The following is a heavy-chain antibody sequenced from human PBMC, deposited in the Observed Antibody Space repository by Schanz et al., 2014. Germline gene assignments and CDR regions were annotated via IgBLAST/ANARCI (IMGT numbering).Heavy chain of an antibody. CDR2: ISHSGGSK. V-gene: IGHV3-23*01. J-gene: IGHJ6*02. CDR1: GFTFSNYA. D-gene: IGHD2-15*01. CDR3: AKGMGYCSGGTCYDYYYYGLDV. Sequence: EVQLLESGGGLVRPGGSLRLSCAASGFTFSNYAMSWVRQAPGKGLEWVSSISHSGGSKYYADSVKGRFTISRDNAKNSLYLQMNSLRAEDTAVFYCAKGMGYCSGGTCYDYYYYGLDVWGQGTTVTVSS.